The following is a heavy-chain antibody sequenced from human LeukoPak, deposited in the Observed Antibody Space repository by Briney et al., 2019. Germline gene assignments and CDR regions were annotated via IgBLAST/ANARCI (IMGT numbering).Heavy chain of an antibody. Sequence: GGSLRLSCAASGFTFSDYYMSWIRQAPGKGLEWVSYISSSGSTIYYADSVKGRFTISRDNAKNSLYLQMNSLRAEDAAVYYCAREIKGGHTATFDYWGQGTLVTVSS. D-gene: IGHD5-18*01. V-gene: IGHV3-11*04. J-gene: IGHJ4*02. CDR2: ISSSGSTI. CDR3: AREIKGGHTATFDY. CDR1: GFTFSDYY.